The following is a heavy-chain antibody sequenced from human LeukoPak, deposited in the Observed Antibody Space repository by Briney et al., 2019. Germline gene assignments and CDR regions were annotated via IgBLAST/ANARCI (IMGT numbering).Heavy chain of an antibody. D-gene: IGHD5-18*01. CDR2: ISGSGGST. V-gene: IGHV3-23*01. CDR3: AKETGYNYGYSDY. CDR1: GYTFNSYA. Sequence: GGSLGLSCAASGYTFNSYAMNWVRQAPGKGLEWVSGISGSGGSTNYADSVKGRFTISRDNSKNTLYMQMNSLRAEDTAVYYCAKETGYNYGYSDYWGQGTPVTVSS. J-gene: IGHJ4*02.